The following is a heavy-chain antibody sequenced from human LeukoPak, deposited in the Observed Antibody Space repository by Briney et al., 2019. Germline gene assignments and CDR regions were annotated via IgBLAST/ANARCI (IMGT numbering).Heavy chain of an antibody. CDR3: ARAPLPHYDFWSGYSTTYGHY. V-gene: IGHV3-7*01. CDR1: GFTFSSYW. J-gene: IGHJ4*02. CDR2: IKQDGSEK. Sequence: GGSLRLSCAASGFTFSSYWMTWVRQAPGKGLEWVANIKQDGSEKYYVDSVKGRFTVSRDNAKNSLYLQMNSLRAEDTAVYYCARAPLPHYDFWSGYSTTYGHYWGQGTLVTVSS. D-gene: IGHD3-3*01.